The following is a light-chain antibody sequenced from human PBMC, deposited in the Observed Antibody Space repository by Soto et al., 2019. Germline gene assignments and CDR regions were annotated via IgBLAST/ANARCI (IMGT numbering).Light chain of an antibody. J-gene: IGKJ1*01. V-gene: IGKV3-20*01. CDR3: QQYGRPPRT. CDR1: ESVTSNY. Sequence: EIVLTQSPGTLSLSPGERATLSCRASESVTSNYLAWYQQKPGQAPRLLIYGASSRATGIPDRFSGSGSRTDFTLTITRLEPEDFAVYYCQQYGRPPRTFGQGTKVEIK. CDR2: GAS.